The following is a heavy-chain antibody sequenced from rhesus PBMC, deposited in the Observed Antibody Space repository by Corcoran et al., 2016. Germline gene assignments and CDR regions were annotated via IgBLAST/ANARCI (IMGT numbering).Heavy chain of an antibody. Sequence: QVQLQESGPGLVKPSETLSLTCAVSGYSISSGYGWSWIRQPPGKGLEGIGYIGSRSGSNNYNPSLKIRVTISKDTSKNHFSLKLSSVTAADTAVYYCASGSGWSLDYWGQGVLVTVSS. V-gene: IGHV4-127*01. CDR3: ASGSGWSLDY. CDR1: GYSISSGYG. D-gene: IGHD6S26*01. CDR2: IGSRSGSN. J-gene: IGHJ4*01.